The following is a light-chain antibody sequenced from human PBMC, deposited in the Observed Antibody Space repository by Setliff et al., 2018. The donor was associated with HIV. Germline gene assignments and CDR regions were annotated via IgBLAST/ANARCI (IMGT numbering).Light chain of an antibody. CDR2: DVN. J-gene: IGLJ1*01. CDR3: CSYAGSYTSLYV. CDR1: SSDVGAYNF. Sequence: QSALTQPRSVSGSPRQSVTISCTGTSSDVGAYNFVSWYQQHPGKAPKLMIYDVNKRPSGVPDRFSGSKSGNTASLTISGLQAEDEADYYCCSYAGSYTSLYVFGTGTKVTVL. V-gene: IGLV2-11*01.